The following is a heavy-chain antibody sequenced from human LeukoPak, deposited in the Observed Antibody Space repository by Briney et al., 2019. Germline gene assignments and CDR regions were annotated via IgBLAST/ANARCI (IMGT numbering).Heavy chain of an antibody. CDR2: ISWNSGSI. CDR3: ATATGTTRTYFDY. Sequence: GRSLRLSCAASGFTFDDYAMHWVRQAPGKGLEWVLGISWNSGSIGYADSVKGRFTISRDNAKNSLYLQMNSQRAEDTALYYCATATGTTRTYFDYWGQGTLVTVSS. CDR1: GFTFDDYA. V-gene: IGHV3-9*01. J-gene: IGHJ4*02. D-gene: IGHD1-1*01.